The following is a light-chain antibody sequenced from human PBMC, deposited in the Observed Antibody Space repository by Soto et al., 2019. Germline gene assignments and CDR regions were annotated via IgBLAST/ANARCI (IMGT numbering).Light chain of an antibody. V-gene: IGKV2-28*01. CDR1: QSLLHSNGYNY. Sequence: DLVMTQSPLSLPVTPGEPASISCRSSQSLLHSNGYNYLDWYLQKPGQSPQLLIYLGSNRASGVTDRFSGSGSGTDVTLKISRVEAEDVGVYYCMQALQTPWTFGQGTKVEIK. CDR2: LGS. J-gene: IGKJ1*01. CDR3: MQALQTPWT.